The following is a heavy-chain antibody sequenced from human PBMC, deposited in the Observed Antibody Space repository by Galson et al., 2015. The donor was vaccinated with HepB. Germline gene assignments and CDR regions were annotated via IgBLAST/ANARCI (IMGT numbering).Heavy chain of an antibody. V-gene: IGHV3-23*01. CDR1: GFTFSSYA. J-gene: IGHJ6*02. D-gene: IGHD6-6*01. Sequence: PLRLSCAASGFTFSSYAMSWVRQAPGNGLEWVSAISGSGGSTYYADSAKGRFTISRDNSKNTLNPQMNRLSADATDVDDCADWGSSSPFRSLAYWGQGTTVAVSS. CDR3: ADWGSSSPFRSLAY. CDR2: ISGSGGST.